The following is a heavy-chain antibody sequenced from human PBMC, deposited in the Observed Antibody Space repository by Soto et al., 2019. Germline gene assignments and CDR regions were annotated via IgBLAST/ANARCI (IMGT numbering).Heavy chain of an antibody. CDR3: ARDHGAAAGPFDY. CDR2: IYYSGST. Sequence: ASETLSLTCTVSGGSISSGGYYWSWIRQHPGKGLEWIGYIYYSGSTYYNPSLKSRVTISVDTSKNQFSLKLSSVTAADTAVYYCARDHGAAAGPFDYWGQGTLVTVSS. J-gene: IGHJ4*02. CDR1: GGSISSGGYY. D-gene: IGHD6-13*01. V-gene: IGHV4-31*03.